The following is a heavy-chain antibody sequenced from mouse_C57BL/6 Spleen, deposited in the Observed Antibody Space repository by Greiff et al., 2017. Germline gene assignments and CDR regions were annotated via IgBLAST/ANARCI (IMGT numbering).Heavy chain of an antibody. CDR2: IWRGGST. D-gene: IGHD1-1*01. Sequence: VQGVESGPGLVQPSQSLSITCTVSGFSLTSYGVHWVRQSPGKGLEWLGVIWRGGSTDYNAAFMSRLSITKDNSKSQVFFKMNSLQADDTAIYYCAKNNYYGSRAMDYWGQGTSVTVSS. CDR3: AKNNYYGSRAMDY. V-gene: IGHV2-5*01. J-gene: IGHJ4*01. CDR1: GFSLTSYG.